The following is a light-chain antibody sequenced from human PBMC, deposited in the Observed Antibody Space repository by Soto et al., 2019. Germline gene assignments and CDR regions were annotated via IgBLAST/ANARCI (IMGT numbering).Light chain of an antibody. CDR3: RQCDDPPLRT. V-gene: IGKV1-33*01. CDR1: QDISNY. CDR2: DAS. Sequence: DIQMTQSPSSLSASVVDRVTITCQASQDISNYVSWSQQKPGKAPKLLIYDASNSETGVPSSFSGRGSGTDFTFTICSLQRENLVMHYCRQCDDPPLRTFGGGTKVEMK. J-gene: IGKJ4*02.